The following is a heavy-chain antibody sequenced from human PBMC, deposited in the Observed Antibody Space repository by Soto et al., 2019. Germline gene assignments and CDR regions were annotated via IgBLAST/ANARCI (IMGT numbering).Heavy chain of an antibody. CDR3: ARSREFDY. CDR2: ISSGSSGI. D-gene: IGHD1-26*01. CDR1: GFTFSSYT. J-gene: IGHJ4*02. V-gene: IGHV3-48*02. Sequence: EVQLVESGGGLVQPGGSLRLSCAASGFTFSSYTMNWVRQAPGKGLESVSSISSGSSGIYHADSVRGRFAISRDNAKNSLYLQMNNLRDEDTAVYYCARSREFDYWGQGTLVAVSS.